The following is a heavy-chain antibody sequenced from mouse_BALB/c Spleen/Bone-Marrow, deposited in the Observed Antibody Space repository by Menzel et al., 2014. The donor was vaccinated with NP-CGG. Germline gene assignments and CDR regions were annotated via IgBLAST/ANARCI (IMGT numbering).Heavy chain of an antibody. D-gene: IGHD3-1*01. CDR1: GYNFTSYW. Sequence: QVQLKESGAELVKPGTSVKLSCKASGYNFTSYWINWGKLRPGQGLEWIGDIYPSSGSTNYNEKFKSKATLTVDTSSSTAYMQLSSLASEDSALYYCARFSQLGLLAYWGQGTLVTVSA. J-gene: IGHJ3*01. CDR3: ARFSQLGLLAY. V-gene: IGHV1-55*01. CDR2: IYPSSGST.